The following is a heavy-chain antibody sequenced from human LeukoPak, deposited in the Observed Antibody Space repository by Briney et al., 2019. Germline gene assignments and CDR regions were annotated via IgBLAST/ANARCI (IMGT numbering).Heavy chain of an antibody. CDR1: GFTFSSYS. V-gene: IGHV3-66*01. CDR2: IFVGGTT. Sequence: GGSLRLSCAASGFTFSSYSMNWVRQAPGKGLEWVSVIFVGGTTSYADSVKGRFTVSRDNSKNTVYLQMNSLRVEDTAVYYCVRDDGVAPYDYWGQGTLVTVSS. D-gene: IGHD3-10*01. CDR3: VRDDGVAPYDY. J-gene: IGHJ4*02.